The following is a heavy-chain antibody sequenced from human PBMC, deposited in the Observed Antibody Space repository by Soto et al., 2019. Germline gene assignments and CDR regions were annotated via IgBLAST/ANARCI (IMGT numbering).Heavy chain of an antibody. CDR2: IYYSGST. Sequence: SETLSLTCTVSGGSVSSGLHYWSWIRQPPGKGLEWIGYIYYSGSTYYNPSLKSRVTISADTSKNQFSLKLSSVTAADTAVYYCARVGDYIWGSYYFDYWGQGTLVTVSS. J-gene: IGHJ4*02. D-gene: IGHD3-16*01. CDR3: ARVGDYIWGSYYFDY. CDR1: GGSVSSGLHY. V-gene: IGHV4-31*03.